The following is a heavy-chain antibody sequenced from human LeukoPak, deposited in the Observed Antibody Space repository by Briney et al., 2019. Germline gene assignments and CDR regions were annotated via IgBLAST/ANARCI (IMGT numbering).Heavy chain of an antibody. CDR1: GGSFSGYY. CDR3: ARGSVVVVAAIRWFDP. J-gene: IGHJ5*02. V-gene: IGHV4-34*01. CDR2: INHSGST. D-gene: IGHD2-15*01. Sequence: PSETLSLTCAVYGGSFSGYYWSWIRQPPGKGLEWIGEINHSGSTNYNPSLKSRVTTSVDTSKNQFSLKLSSVTAADTAVYYCARGSVVVVAAIRWFDPWGQGPLVTVSS.